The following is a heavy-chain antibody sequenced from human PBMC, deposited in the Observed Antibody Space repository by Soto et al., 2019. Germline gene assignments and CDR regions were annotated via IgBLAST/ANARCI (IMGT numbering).Heavy chain of an antibody. CDR1: GGTFSSYA. J-gene: IGHJ6*02. V-gene: IGHV1-69*13. D-gene: IGHD2-2*01. CDR3: ARGADIVVVPAAMPSAAGMDV. Sequence: ASVKVSCKASGGTFSSYAISWVRQAPGQGLEWMGGIIPIFGTANYAQKFQGRVTITADESTSTAYMELSSLRSEDTAVYYCARGADIVVVPAAMPSAAGMDVWGQGTTVTVSS. CDR2: IIPIFGTA.